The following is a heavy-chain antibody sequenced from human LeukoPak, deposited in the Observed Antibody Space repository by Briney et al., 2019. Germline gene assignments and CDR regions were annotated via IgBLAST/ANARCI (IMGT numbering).Heavy chain of an antibody. CDR3: ARSLYYYGSDSFDI. CDR2: IYYSGST. CDR1: GGSISSYY. V-gene: IGHV4-59*01. J-gene: IGHJ3*02. D-gene: IGHD3-10*01. Sequence: SETLSLTCTVSGGSISSYYWSWIRQPSGKGLEWIGYIYYSGSTNYNPSLKSRVTISVDASKNQFSLKLSSVTAADTAVFYCARSLYYYGSDSFDIWGQGTMVTVSS.